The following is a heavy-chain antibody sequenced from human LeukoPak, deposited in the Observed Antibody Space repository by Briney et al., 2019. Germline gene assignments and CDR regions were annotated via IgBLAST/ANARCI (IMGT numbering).Heavy chain of an antibody. D-gene: IGHD1-26*01. CDR3: ARHGGTIDYFDY. Sequence: SETLSLTCTVSGGSISTFYWSWIRQPPGKQLEWIGYISYGGATSYNPSHKRRVTISVNSPKNYFSLRLTSLTAADTALYYCARHGGTIDYFDYWGPGSLVTVSS. V-gene: IGHV4-59*08. CDR1: GGSISTFY. CDR2: ISYGGAT. J-gene: IGHJ4*02.